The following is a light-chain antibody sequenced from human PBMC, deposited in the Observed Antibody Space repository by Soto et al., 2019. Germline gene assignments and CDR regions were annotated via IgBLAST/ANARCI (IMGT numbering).Light chain of an antibody. J-gene: IGLJ3*02. V-gene: IGLV8-61*01. CDR1: SGSVSASNY. Sequence: QAVVTQEPSFSVSPGTTVTLTCGLSSGSVSASNYPIWYQQTPGQAPRTLIYSTNTRSSGVPDRFSASILGNKAALTITGAQADDECDYYCGLYMGSGIWVFGGGTKLTVL. CDR3: GLYMGSGIWV. CDR2: STN.